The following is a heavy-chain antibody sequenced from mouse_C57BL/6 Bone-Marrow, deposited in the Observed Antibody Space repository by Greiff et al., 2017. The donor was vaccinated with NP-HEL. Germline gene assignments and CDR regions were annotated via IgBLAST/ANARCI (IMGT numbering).Heavy chain of an antibody. CDR2: IYPGSGST. CDR3: ARDLYYYGSSLFDY. V-gene: IGHV1-55*01. Sequence: QVQLQQSGAELVKPGASVKMSCKASGYTFTSYWITWVKQRPGQGLEWIGDIYPGSGSTNYNEKFKSKATLTVDTSSSTAYMQLSSLTSKDSAVYYCARDLYYYGSSLFDYWGQGTTLTVSS. D-gene: IGHD1-1*01. J-gene: IGHJ2*01. CDR1: GYTFTSYW.